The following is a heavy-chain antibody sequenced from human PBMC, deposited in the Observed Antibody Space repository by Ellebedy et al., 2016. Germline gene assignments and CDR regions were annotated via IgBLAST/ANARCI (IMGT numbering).Heavy chain of an antibody. Sequence: GGSLRLXXAAFGFTFRNHGMHWVRQAPGKGLEWVAVIWYDGSNDYYADSVKGRFTISRDNSKNTLYLQMNSLRAEDTAFYYCARDIASRRLDYWGQGTLVIVSS. V-gene: IGHV3-33*01. J-gene: IGHJ4*02. CDR3: ARDIASRRLDY. D-gene: IGHD6-6*01. CDR2: IWYDGSND. CDR1: GFTFRNHG.